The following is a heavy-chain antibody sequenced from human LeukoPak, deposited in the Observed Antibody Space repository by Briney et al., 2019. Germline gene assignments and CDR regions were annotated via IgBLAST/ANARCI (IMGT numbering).Heavy chain of an antibody. J-gene: IGHJ4*01. D-gene: IGHD6-19*01. CDR3: ARDLSSGWYYLDP. CDR2: ISAYGGT. V-gene: IGHV4-4*07. Sequence: SETLSLTCNVSADFFSSYYWSWLRQPAGKGPQWIGRISAYGGTNYSPSLTGRVSLSLDASKQQLSLKISSMTAADTAVYYCARDLSSGWYYLDPWGQGALVTVSS. CDR1: ADFFSSYY.